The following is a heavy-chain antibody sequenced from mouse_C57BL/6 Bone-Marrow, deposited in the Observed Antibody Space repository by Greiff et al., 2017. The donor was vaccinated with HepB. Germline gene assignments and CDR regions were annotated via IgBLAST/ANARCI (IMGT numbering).Heavy chain of an antibody. CDR1: GFNIKDYY. J-gene: IGHJ3*01. CDR3: TTGPYGNYWGAWFAY. Sequence: EVQLQQSGAELVRPGASVKLSCTASGFNIKDYYMHWVKQRPEQGLEWIGRIDPEDGDTEYAPKFQGKATMTADTSSNTSYLQLSSRTSEDTAVYYCTTGPYGNYWGAWFAYWGQGTLVTVSA. CDR2: IDPEDGDT. V-gene: IGHV14-1*01. D-gene: IGHD2-1*01.